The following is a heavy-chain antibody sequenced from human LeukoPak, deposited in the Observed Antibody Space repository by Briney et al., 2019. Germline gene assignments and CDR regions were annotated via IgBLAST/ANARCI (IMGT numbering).Heavy chain of an antibody. J-gene: IGHJ4*02. CDR1: GGSISSGGYY. Sequence: SETLSLTCTVSGGSISSGGYYWSWIRQHPGKGLKWIGYIYYSGSTYYNPSLKSRVTISVDTSKNQFSLKLSSVTAADTAVYYCARVPYSSSWYFDYWGQGTLVTVSS. D-gene: IGHD6-13*01. CDR2: IYYSGST. V-gene: IGHV4-31*03. CDR3: ARVPYSSSWYFDY.